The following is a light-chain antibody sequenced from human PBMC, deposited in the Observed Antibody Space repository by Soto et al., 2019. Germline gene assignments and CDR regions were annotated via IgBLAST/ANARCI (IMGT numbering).Light chain of an antibody. V-gene: IGKV3-15*01. Sequence: IVMTQSPATLSVSPGERVTLSCRASQNIYSNIAWYQQRPGQAPRLLIYRASTRATGVPARFSGSGSGTDFTLTISSLQSEDFTVYSCLQYHNLWAFGQGTKEEIK. CDR2: RAS. CDR3: LQYHNLWA. CDR1: QNIYSN. J-gene: IGKJ1*01.